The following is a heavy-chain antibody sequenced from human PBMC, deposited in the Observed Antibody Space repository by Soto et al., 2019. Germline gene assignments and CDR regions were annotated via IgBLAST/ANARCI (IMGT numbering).Heavy chain of an antibody. D-gene: IGHD3-22*01. V-gene: IGHV4-59*01. CDR3: ALRSMAVVPEY. CDR1: GDSISSYY. CDR2: LYYGRSA. Sequence: QVQLQESGPGLVKPSETLSLTCAVSGDSISSYYCMWIRQPPGKGLESIGYLYYGRSANYNPSLKSRVTLSVATSTNQCALALSSMTAADTAVYYCALRSMAVVPEYWGQGTLVTVPS. J-gene: IGHJ4*02.